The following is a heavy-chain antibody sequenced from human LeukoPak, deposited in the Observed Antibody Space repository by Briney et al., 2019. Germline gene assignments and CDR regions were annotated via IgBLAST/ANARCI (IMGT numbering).Heavy chain of an antibody. CDR2: INPNSGGT. Sequence: EASVKVSCKASGYTFTGYYMHWVRQAPGQGLEWMGWINPNSGGTNYAQKFQGRVTMTRDTSISTAYMELSRLRSDDTAVYYCARVKFGFTDAFDIWGQGTMVTVSS. CDR3: ARVKFGFTDAFDI. J-gene: IGHJ3*02. D-gene: IGHD3-3*01. CDR1: GYTFTGYY. V-gene: IGHV1-2*02.